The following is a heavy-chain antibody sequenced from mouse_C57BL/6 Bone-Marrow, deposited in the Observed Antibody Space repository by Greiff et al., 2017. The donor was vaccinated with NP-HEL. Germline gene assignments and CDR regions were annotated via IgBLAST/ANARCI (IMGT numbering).Heavy chain of an antibody. Sequence: QVQLQQPGAELVMPGASVKLSCKASGYTFTSYWMHWVKQRPGQGLEWIGEIDPSDSYTNYNQKFKGKSTLTVDKSSSTAYMQLSSLTSEDSAVYYCARDPITTVVGDAMDYWGQGTSVTVSS. CDR3: ARDPITTVVGDAMDY. J-gene: IGHJ4*01. CDR1: GYTFTSYW. V-gene: IGHV1-69*01. CDR2: IDPSDSYT. D-gene: IGHD1-1*01.